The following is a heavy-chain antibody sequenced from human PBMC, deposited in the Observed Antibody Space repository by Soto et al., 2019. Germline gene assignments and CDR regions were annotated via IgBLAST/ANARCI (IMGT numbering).Heavy chain of an antibody. D-gene: IGHD6-13*01. Sequence: ASVKVSCKASGYTFTGYYMHWVRQAPGQGLEWMGWINPNSGGSNYAQKFQGWVTMTRDTSISTAYMELSRLRSDDAAVYYCARDGSYGLIAAAGTWFDPWGQGTLVTVSS. CDR3: ARDGSYGLIAAAGTWFDP. CDR2: INPNSGGS. J-gene: IGHJ5*02. CDR1: GYTFTGYY. V-gene: IGHV1-2*04.